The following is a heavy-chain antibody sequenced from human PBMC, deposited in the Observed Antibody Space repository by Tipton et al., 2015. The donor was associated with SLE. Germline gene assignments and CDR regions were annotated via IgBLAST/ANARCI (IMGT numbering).Heavy chain of an antibody. CDR3: ARDPVPGQVS. J-gene: IGHJ5*02. CDR2: ISAYNGDT. Sequence: QLVQSGAEVMKPGASVKVSCKASGYTLTSFPISWVRQAPGQGLEWMGWISAYNGDTNSAQKFQGRVTMTTDASASTAYMELRSLISDDTAVYYCARDPVPGQVSWAQGTLVAVSS. V-gene: IGHV1-18*01. CDR1: GYTLTSFP. D-gene: IGHD6-19*01.